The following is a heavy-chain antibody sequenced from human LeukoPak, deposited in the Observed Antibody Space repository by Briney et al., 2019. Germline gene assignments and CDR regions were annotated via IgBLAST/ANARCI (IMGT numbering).Heavy chain of an antibody. D-gene: IGHD1-26*01. Sequence: GGSLRLSCAASGFTFSSYSLNWVRQAPGKGLEWVSSITTSSSYIYYADSVKGRFTISRDNAKNSLYLQMNSLRAEDTALYYCASGGIYYGAAFDFWGQGTLVTVSS. CDR1: GFTFSSYS. V-gene: IGHV3-21*04. J-gene: IGHJ4*02. CDR2: ITTSSSYI. CDR3: ASGGIYYGAAFDF.